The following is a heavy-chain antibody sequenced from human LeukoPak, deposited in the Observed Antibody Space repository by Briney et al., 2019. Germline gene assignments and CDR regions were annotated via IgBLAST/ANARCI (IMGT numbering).Heavy chain of an antibody. D-gene: IGHD3-16*01. V-gene: IGHV3-53*01. Sequence: GGSLRLSCAASGFTVSSNYMSWVRQAPGKGLELVSVIYSGGSTYYADSVKGRFTISRDNSNNTLCIQMNSLRAEDTAVYYCARDGGLGGVIDYWGQGTLVTVSS. CDR1: GFTVSSNY. J-gene: IGHJ4*02. CDR2: IYSGGST. CDR3: ARDGGLGGVIDY.